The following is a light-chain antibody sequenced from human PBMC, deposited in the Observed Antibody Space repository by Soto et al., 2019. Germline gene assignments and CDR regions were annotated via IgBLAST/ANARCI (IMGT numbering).Light chain of an antibody. J-gene: IGKJ3*01. V-gene: IGKV3-20*01. CDR1: QSVGPY. CDR3: QQYANAPFT. CDR2: GSS. Sequence: EIVLTQSPGTLSLSPGGRASLSCRASQSVGPYFAWYLQKPGQAPRLLIYGSSSRATGIPDRFSGSGSGTDLACTISRLEHEDLALYYCQQYANAPFTVGPGNKGDIK.